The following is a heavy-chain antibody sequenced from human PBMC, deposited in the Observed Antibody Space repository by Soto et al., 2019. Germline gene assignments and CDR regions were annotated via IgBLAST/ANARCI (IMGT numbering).Heavy chain of an antibody. CDR1: GFTFSSYA. D-gene: IGHD1-26*01. CDR3: VKDSPYSASYKEDGFDI. J-gene: IGHJ3*02. V-gene: IGHV3-23*01. Sequence: GGSLRLSCEVSGFTFSSYAMSWVRQAPGRGLEWVSSISGSGGSTYHADSVNGRFTISRDNSKNTVFLQMNSLRAEDTAVYYCVKDSPYSASYKEDGFDIWGQGSLVTVSS. CDR2: ISGSGGST.